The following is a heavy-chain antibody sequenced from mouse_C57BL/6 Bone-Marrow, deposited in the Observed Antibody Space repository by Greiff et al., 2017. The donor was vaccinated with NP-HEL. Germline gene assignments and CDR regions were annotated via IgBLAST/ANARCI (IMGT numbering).Heavy chain of an antibody. Sequence: DVKLVESGGDLVKPGGSLKLSCAASGFTFSSYGMSWVRQTPDKRLEWVATISSGGSYTYYPDSVKGRFTISRDNAKNTLYLQMSSLKSEDTAMYYCARRLRSYAMDYWGQGTSVTVSS. CDR1: GFTFSSYG. V-gene: IGHV5-6*02. J-gene: IGHJ4*01. CDR3: ARRLRSYAMDY. D-gene: IGHD1-1*01. CDR2: ISSGGSYT.